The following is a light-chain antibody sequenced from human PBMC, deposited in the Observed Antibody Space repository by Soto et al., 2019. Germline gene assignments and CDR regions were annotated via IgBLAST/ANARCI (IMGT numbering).Light chain of an antibody. J-gene: IGKJ3*01. Sequence: EIVMTQSPATLSVSPGERATLSCRASQSVGSDLAWYQQKPGQAPRLLIYAASTRASGCPTRFSGSGSGTEFTLTISSLQSEDFATYYCQNYHSAPYTFGPGTKVDVK. CDR2: AAS. CDR3: QNYHSAPYT. CDR1: QSVGSD. V-gene: IGKV3-15*01.